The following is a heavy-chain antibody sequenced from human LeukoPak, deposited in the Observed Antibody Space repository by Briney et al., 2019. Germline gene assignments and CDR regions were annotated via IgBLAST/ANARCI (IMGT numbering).Heavy chain of an antibody. CDR2: IYTSGST. J-gene: IGHJ4*02. V-gene: IGHV4-4*09. CDR3: ARHTAMVKGFDY. Sequence: SETLSLTCTVPGGSISSYYWSWIRQPPGKGLEWIGYIYTSGSTNYNPSLKSRVTISVDTSKNQFSLKLSSVTAADTAVYYCARHTAMVKGFDYWGQGTLVTVSS. CDR1: GGSISSYY. D-gene: IGHD5-18*01.